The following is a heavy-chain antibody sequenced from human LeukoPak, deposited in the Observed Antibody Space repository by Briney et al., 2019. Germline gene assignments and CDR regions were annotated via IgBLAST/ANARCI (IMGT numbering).Heavy chain of an antibody. Sequence: SETLSLTCTVSGGSISSYYWSWIRQPPGKGREWIGNIYYSGSTNYNPSLKSRVTISVDTSKNQFSLKLSSVTAADTAVYYCAINLAVAGPRAIGFDIWGQGTMVTVSS. V-gene: IGHV4-59*01. D-gene: IGHD6-19*01. CDR1: GGSISSYY. CDR2: IYYSGST. CDR3: AINLAVAGPRAIGFDI. J-gene: IGHJ3*02.